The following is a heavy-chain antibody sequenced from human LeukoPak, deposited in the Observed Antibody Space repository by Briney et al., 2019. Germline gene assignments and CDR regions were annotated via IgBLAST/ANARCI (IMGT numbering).Heavy chain of an antibody. CDR2: IYSSGNT. CDR3: ARASGRYNWFDP. J-gene: IGHJ5*02. Sequence: SETLSLTCTVSGGSISSSSYYWGWIRQPPGKGLEWIGYIYSSGNTNYNSSLKSRVTFSVDTSKNQFSLKLSSVTAADTAVYYCARASGRYNWFDPWGQGTLVTVSS. V-gene: IGHV4-61*05. D-gene: IGHD6-19*01. CDR1: GGSISSSSYY.